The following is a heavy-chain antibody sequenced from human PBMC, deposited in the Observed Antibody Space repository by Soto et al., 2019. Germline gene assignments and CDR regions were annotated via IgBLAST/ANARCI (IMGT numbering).Heavy chain of an antibody. CDR3: AKVGLAIADPYYFDY. CDR1: GFTLGSYA. D-gene: IGHD2-21*01. CDR2: ISGRGGST. Sequence: EVQLLESGGGLLQPGRSLRLSCAASGFTLGSYAMSWVRHAPGKGLEWVSAISGRGGSTFYTDSVRGRFTISGDNSKNMPYLQMNSLRAEATAVYYCAKVGLAIADPYYFDYWGQGTLVTVYS. V-gene: IGHV3-23*01. J-gene: IGHJ4*02.